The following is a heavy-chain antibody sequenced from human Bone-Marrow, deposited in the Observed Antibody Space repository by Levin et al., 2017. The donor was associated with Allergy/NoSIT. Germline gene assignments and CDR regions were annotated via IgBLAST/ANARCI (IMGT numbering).Heavy chain of an antibody. CDR2: ISWNSGSI. Sequence: LSLTCAASGFTFDDYAMHWVRQAPGKGLEWVSGISWNSGSIGYADSVKGRFTISRDNAKNSLYLQMNSLRAEDTALYYCAKDMEGLGVVTPFDYWGQGTLVTVSS. CDR1: GFTFDDYA. D-gene: IGHD3-3*01. CDR3: AKDMEGLGVVTPFDY. V-gene: IGHV3-9*01. J-gene: IGHJ4*02.